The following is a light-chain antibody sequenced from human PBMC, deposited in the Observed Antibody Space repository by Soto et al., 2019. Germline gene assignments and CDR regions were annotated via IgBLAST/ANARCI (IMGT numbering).Light chain of an antibody. Sequence: QSVLTQPPSVSAAPGQKVTISCSGSSSNIGNNYVSWYRQLPGTAPKLLIYDNSKRSSGIPDRFSGSKSGTSATLGITGLQTGDEADYYCGTWDSILSVVIFGGGTKVTVL. V-gene: IGLV1-51*01. CDR3: GTWDSILSVVI. J-gene: IGLJ2*01. CDR1: SSNIGNNY. CDR2: DNS.